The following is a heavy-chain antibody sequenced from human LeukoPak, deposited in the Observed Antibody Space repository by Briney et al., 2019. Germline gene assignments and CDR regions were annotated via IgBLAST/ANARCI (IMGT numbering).Heavy chain of an antibody. V-gene: IGHV4-59*01. CDR3: ASGYYYFMDV. Sequence: PSETLSLTCTVSGGSISSNYWSWIRPPPGKGLEWIGLLYYTGTTRYNSSLKGRATISADTSKKYFSLKLTSVTAADTAVYYCASGYYYFMDVWGKGTTVTVSS. D-gene: IGHD6-13*01. J-gene: IGHJ6*03. CDR1: GGSISSNY. CDR2: LYYTGTT.